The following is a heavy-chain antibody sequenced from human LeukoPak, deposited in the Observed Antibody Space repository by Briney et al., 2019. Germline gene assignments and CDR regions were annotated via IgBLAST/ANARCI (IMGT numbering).Heavy chain of an antibody. CDR1: GFTLSSYP. V-gene: IGHV3-23*01. D-gene: IGHD6-13*01. Sequence: GGSLRLSCAVSGFTLSSYPMTWGRRAPGKGVEWVYSISRYGSTTYYAHSLRGRLTISRDNSENRVYLQMDNQRGEDKGVYYCARAETAAGSYWGQGTLVTVSS. CDR2: ISRYGSTT. J-gene: IGHJ4*02. CDR3: ARAETAAGSY.